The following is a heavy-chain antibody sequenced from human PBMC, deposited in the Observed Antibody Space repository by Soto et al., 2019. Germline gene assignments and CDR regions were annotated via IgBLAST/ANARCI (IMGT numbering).Heavy chain of an antibody. D-gene: IGHD1-26*01. J-gene: IGHJ4*02. CDR3: ARGGSGSYCFDY. CDR2: ISSNGGST. CDR1: GFTFSSYA. V-gene: IGHV3-64*01. Sequence: EVQLVESGGGLVQPGGSLRLSCAASGFTFSSYAMHWVRQAPGKGLEYVSAISSNGGSTYYANSVKGRFTISRDNSKNTLYLQMGSLRAEDMAVYYCARGGSGSYCFDYWGQGPLVTVSS.